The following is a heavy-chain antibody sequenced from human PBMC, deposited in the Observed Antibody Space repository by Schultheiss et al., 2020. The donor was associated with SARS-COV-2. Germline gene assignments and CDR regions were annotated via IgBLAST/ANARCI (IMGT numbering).Heavy chain of an antibody. D-gene: IGHD3-3*01. CDR3: ARSYDFWSGYYLNWFDP. J-gene: IGHJ5*02. V-gene: IGHV4-59*04. CDR1: GGSISSYY. CDR2: IYHSGST. Sequence: SQTLSLTCTVSGGSISSYYWSWIRQPPGKGLEWIGYIYHSGSTYYNPSLKSRVTISVDTSKNQFSLKLSSVTAADTAVYYCARSYDFWSGYYLNWFDPWGQGTLVTVSS.